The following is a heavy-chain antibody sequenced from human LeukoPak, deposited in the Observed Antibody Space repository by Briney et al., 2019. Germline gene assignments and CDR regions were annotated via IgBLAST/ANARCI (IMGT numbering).Heavy chain of an antibody. CDR3: ASAFGSGKSKVAFDI. Sequence: GESLKISCKAPAYSFTNHWFGWVRQMPGKGLEWMGIIYPVDSNTRYSPSFQGQVTISADRSIATAYLQWRSLKASDTAMYYCASAFGSGKSKVAFDIWGQGTMVTVSS. D-gene: IGHD1-26*01. J-gene: IGHJ3*02. CDR2: IYPVDSNT. CDR1: AYSFTNHW. V-gene: IGHV5-51*01.